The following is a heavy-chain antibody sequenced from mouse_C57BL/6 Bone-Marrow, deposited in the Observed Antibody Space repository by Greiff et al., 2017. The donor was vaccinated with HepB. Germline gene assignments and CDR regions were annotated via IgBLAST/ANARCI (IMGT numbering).Heavy chain of an antibody. D-gene: IGHD2-1*01. V-gene: IGHV1-19*01. J-gene: IGHJ1*03. CDR3: ARSRDYGNHWYFDV. CDR2: INPYNGGT. CDR1: GYTFTDYY. Sequence: VQLKESGPVLVKPGASVKMSCKASGYTFTDYYMNWVKQSHGKSLEWIGVINPYNGGTSYNQKFKGKATLTVDKSSSTAYMELNSLTSEDSAVYYCARSRDYGNHWYFDVWGTGTTVTVSS.